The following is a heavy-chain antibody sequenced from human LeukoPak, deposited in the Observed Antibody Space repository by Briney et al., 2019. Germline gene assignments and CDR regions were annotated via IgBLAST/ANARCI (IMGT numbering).Heavy chain of an antibody. CDR1: GYTFTGYY. J-gene: IGHJ4*02. CDR2: INPNSGGT. V-gene: IGHV1-2*02. Sequence: ASVKVSCKTSGYTFTGYYMHWVRQAPGQGLEWMGWINPNSGGTNYAQKFQGRVTMTRDTSISTAYMELSRLRSDDTVVYYCARIGVRGGDLYWFDYWGQGTLVTVSS. CDR3: ARIGVRGGDLYWFDY. D-gene: IGHD2-21*02.